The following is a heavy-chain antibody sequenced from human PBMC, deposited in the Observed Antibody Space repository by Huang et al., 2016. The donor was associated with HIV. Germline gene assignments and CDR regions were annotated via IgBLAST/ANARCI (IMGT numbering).Heavy chain of an antibody. V-gene: IGHV1-69*01. CDR3: ATVDYYDTSGPQRGYFDN. Sequence: QVQLVQSGAEVKKPGSSVKVSCKASGGSFRNFAIGWVRQAPGQGLEWMGGIMPTLGTANDAQKVQGIVTINAEESTSTAYMELSRLRSEDTAVYYCATVDYYDTSGPQRGYFDNWGQGTLVTVSS. D-gene: IGHD3-22*01. J-gene: IGHJ4*02. CDR1: GGSFRNFA. CDR2: IMPTLGTA.